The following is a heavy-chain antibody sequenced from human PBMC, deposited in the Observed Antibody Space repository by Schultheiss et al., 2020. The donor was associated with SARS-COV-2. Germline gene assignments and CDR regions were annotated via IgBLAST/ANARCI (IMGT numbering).Heavy chain of an antibody. D-gene: IGHD3-22*01. J-gene: IGHJ4*02. Sequence: GESLKISCKVSGYTLTELSMHWVRQAPGKGLEWMGWINPNSGGTNYAQKFQGRVTMTRDTSISTAYMELSRLRSDDTAVYYCARNPPYYYDSSGYYADYWGQGTLVTVSS. CDR2: INPNSGGT. V-gene: IGHV1-2*02. CDR1: GYTLTELS. CDR3: ARNPPYYYDSSGYYADY.